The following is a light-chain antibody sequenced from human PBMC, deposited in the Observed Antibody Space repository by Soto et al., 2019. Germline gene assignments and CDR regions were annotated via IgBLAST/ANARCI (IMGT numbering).Light chain of an antibody. J-gene: IGLJ1*01. Sequence: QSVLTQPASVSGSPVQSITISCTGTSSDVGSYNLVSWYQQHPGKAPKLMIYEGSKRPSGVSNRSSGSKSGNTASLTISGLQAEDEADYYCCSYTTSNTRQIVFGTGTKVTVL. CDR1: SSDVGSYNL. V-gene: IGLV2-14*02. CDR2: EGS. CDR3: CSYTTSNTRQIV.